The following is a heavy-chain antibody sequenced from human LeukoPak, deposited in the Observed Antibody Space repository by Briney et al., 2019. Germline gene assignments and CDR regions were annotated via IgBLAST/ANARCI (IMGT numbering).Heavy chain of an antibody. V-gene: IGHV3-11*01. D-gene: IGHD2-15*01. Sequence: PGGSLRLSCAASGFTFSRYYMSWIRQAPGKGLEWVSYISDSGSTVFYADSVKGRFTISRDNAKNSLYLQMNSLRVEDTAVYFCARVVYCGSGNCQIFAFDIWGQGTLVTVSS. CDR3: ARVVYCGSGNCQIFAFDI. CDR2: ISDSGSTV. CDR1: GFTFSRYY. J-gene: IGHJ3*02.